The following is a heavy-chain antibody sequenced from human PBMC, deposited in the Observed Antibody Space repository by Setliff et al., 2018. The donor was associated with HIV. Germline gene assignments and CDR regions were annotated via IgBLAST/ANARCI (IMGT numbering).Heavy chain of an antibody. CDR2: ISSSSSYI. D-gene: IGHD3-22*01. V-gene: IGHV3-21*01. Sequence: PGGSLRLSCEASGFTFSSYGMHWVRQAPGKGLEWVSSISSSSSYIYYADSVKGRFTISRDNAKNSLYLQMNSLRAEDTAVYYCARADDSSGYYYNGDYYYGMDVWGQGTTVTVSS. CDR1: GFTFSSYG. J-gene: IGHJ6*02. CDR3: ARADDSSGYYYNGDYYYGMDV.